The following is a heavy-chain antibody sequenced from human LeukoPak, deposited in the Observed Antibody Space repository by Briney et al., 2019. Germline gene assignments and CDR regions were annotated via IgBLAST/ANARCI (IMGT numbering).Heavy chain of an antibody. V-gene: IGHV1-2*02. D-gene: IGHD3-22*01. Sequence: ASVKVSCKASGYTFTDYYIHWVRQAPGQGLEWMAWINPNSGDTHYAQKFQGRVTMTRDTSITTAYMELSRLRSDDTAVYYCARGWYYDSSGYYADAFDIWGQGTMVTVSS. CDR1: GYTFTDYY. CDR3: ARGWYYDSSGYYADAFDI. J-gene: IGHJ3*02. CDR2: INPNSGDT.